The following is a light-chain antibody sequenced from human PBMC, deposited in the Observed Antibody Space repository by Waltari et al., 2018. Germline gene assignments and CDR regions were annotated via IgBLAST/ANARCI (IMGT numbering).Light chain of an antibody. CDR3: QQYNSDSRT. CDR2: KAS. Sequence: DIQMTQSPSTLSASVGYRVTIPCRASQSISSWLAWYQQKPGKAPKLLIYKASSLESGVPSRFSGSGSGTEFTLTISSLQPDDFATYYCQQYNSDSRTFGQGTKVEIK. CDR1: QSISSW. J-gene: IGKJ1*01. V-gene: IGKV1-5*03.